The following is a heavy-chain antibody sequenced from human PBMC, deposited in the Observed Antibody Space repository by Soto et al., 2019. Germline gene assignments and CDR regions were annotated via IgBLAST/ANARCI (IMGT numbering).Heavy chain of an antibody. Sequence: PSETLSLTCAVYGGSFSGYYWSWIRQPPGKGLEWIGEINHSGSTNYNPSLKSRVTISADTSKNQFSLKLSSVTAADTAVYYCARGRSGCYYTSHYYYGMDVWGQGTTVTVSS. CDR1: GGSFSGYY. D-gene: IGHD1-26*01. CDR2: INHSGST. J-gene: IGHJ6*02. CDR3: ARGRSGCYYTSHYYYGMDV. V-gene: IGHV4-34*01.